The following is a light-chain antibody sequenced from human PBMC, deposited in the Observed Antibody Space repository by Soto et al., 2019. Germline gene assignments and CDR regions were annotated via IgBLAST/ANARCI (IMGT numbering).Light chain of an antibody. CDR1: SGHSSYA. J-gene: IGLJ1*01. Sequence: QLVLTQSPSASASLGASVKLTCTLSSGHSSYAIAWHQQQPEKGPRYLMKLNSDGSHYKGGGIPDRFSGSSSGAERYLTISSLQSEDEADYYCQTWGTGIQAFGTGTKLTVL. V-gene: IGLV4-69*01. CDR2: LNSDGSH. CDR3: QTWGTGIQA.